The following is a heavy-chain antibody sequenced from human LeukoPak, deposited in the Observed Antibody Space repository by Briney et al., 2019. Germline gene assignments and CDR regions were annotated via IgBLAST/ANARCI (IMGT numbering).Heavy chain of an antibody. D-gene: IGHD2-15*01. CDR2: IIPIFGTA. CDR3: ARAAEPYCSGGSCFFTEDC. J-gene: IGHJ4*02. Sequence: SVKVSCKASGGTFSSYAISWVRQAPGQGLEWMGGIIPIFGTANYAQKFQGRVTITADESTSTAYMELSSLRSEDTAVYYCARAAEPYCSGGSCFFTEDCWGQGTLVTVSS. CDR1: GGTFSSYA. V-gene: IGHV1-69*13.